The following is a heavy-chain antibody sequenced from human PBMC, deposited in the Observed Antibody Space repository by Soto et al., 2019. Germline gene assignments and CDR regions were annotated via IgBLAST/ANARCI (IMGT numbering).Heavy chain of an antibody. CDR1: GGSFSGYY. V-gene: IGHV4-34*01. J-gene: IGHJ6*02. CDR2: INHSGST. D-gene: IGHD3-10*01. CDR3: ASFPVRGAFYYYYGMDV. Sequence: SETLSLTCAVYGGSFSGYYWSWIRQPTGKGLEWIGEINHSGSTNYNPSLKSRVTISVDTSKNQFSLKLSSVTAADTAVYYCASFPVRGAFYYYYGMDVWGQGTTVTVSS.